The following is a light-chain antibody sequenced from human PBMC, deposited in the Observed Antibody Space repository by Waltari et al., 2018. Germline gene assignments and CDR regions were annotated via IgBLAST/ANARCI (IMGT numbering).Light chain of an antibody. Sequence: QSALTQPAPVSGSPGQSITISCPGTDSDDGSYAFFPWYQQHPGKAPHLIIYQVSNRPSGISNRFSASKSGNTASLTISGLQAEDEADYYCSSYTTSSAPGVFGTGTRVTVL. CDR3: SSYTTSSAPGV. CDR1: DSDDGSYAF. J-gene: IGLJ1*01. CDR2: QVS. V-gene: IGLV2-14*01.